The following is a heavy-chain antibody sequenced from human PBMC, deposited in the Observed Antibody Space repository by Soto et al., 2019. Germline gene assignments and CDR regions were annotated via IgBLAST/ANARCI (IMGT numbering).Heavy chain of an antibody. CDR2: IYYSGSI. D-gene: IGHD4-17*01. CDR1: CVSISNFY. Sequence: SETLSLTCTVSCVSISNFYWIWVRQPPGKGLEWIGYIYYSGSINYQPSLKSRVTISVDTSKNQLSLKLSSVTAADTAVYYCARELSTVTNYGMDVWGQGTTVTVS. V-gene: IGHV4-59*01. CDR3: ARELSTVTNYGMDV. J-gene: IGHJ6*02.